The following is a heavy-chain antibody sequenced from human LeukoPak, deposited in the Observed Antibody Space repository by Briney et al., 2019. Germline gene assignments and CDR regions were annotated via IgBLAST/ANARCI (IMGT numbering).Heavy chain of an antibody. J-gene: IGHJ4*02. V-gene: IGHV1-18*01. CDR1: GYTFTSYG. D-gene: IGHD6-6*01. CDR2: ISAYNGNT. Sequence: GASVKVSCKASGYTFTSYGISWVRPAPGQGLERMGWISAYNGNTNYAQKLQGRVTMTTDTSTSTAYMELRSLRSDDTAVYYCARVPPYSSSSGLGYWGQGTLVTVS. CDR3: ARVPPYSSSSGLGY.